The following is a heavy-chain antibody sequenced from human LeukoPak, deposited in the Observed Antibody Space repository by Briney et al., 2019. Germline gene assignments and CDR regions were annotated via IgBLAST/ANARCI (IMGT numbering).Heavy chain of an antibody. V-gene: IGHV4-59*01. J-gene: IGHJ5*02. Sequence: PSETLSLTCTVSGGSISSYYWSWIRQPPGKGLEWIGYIYYSGSTNYNPSLKSRVTISVDTSKNQFSLMLSSVTAADTAVYYCAKQGSGSSRFDPWGQGTLVTVSS. CDR3: AKQGSGSSRFDP. D-gene: IGHD3-10*01. CDR2: IYYSGST. CDR1: GGSISSYY.